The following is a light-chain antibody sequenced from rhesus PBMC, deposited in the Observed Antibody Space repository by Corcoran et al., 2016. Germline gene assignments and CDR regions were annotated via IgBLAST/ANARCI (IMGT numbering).Light chain of an antibody. J-gene: IGKJ4*01. CDR1: QGISTY. Sequence: DIQMTQSPSSLSASVGDRVTITCRASQGISTYLNWYQQKPGKAPKRLIYAASSLESGVPSRFSGSGAGTDFTLTISSLQPEDFATYYCLQYNSDTLTFGGGTKVEIK. V-gene: IGKV1-43*02. CDR2: AAS. CDR3: LQYNSDTLT.